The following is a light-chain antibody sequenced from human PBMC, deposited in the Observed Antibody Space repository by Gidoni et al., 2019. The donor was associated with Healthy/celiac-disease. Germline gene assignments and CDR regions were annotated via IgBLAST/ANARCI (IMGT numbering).Light chain of an antibody. J-gene: IGKJ2*01. V-gene: IGKV1-5*03. Sequence: DIKMTQAPSTLSASVGDSVTITCLASQSISSWLAWYQQQPGKAPKLLIYKASSLESGVPSRFSGSGSGTAFTLPISSLQPDDFATYYCHQYNSYSPFTFGQXTKLEIK. CDR2: KAS. CDR1: QSISSW. CDR3: HQYNSYSPFT.